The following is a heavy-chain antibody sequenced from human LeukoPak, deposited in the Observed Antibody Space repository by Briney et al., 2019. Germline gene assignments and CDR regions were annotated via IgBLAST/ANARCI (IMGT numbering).Heavy chain of an antibody. CDR2: ISYDGKNK. CDR1: GFTFSSYA. D-gene: IGHD3-3*01. J-gene: IGHJ6*03. V-gene: IGHV3-30*04. Sequence: GRSLRHSCAASGFTFSSYAMHWVRQAPGKGLEWVAVISYDGKNKYYADSVKGRFTISRDNSKNTLYLQMNSLRAEDTAVYYCARDSVSLGRFLEWLPRPINPQGDYYYMDVWGKGTTVTVSS. CDR3: ARDSVSLGRFLEWLPRPINPQGDYYYMDV.